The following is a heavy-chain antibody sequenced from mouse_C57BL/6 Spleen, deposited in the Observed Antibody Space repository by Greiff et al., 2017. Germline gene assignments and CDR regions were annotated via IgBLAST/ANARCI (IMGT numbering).Heavy chain of an antibody. J-gene: IGHJ2*01. CDR1: GYAFRSYW. Sequence: QVQLKESGAELVKPGASVKISCKASGYAFRSYWMNWVKQRPGKGLEWIGQIYPGDGDTNYNGKFKGKATLTADKSSSTAYMQLSSLTSEDSAVYFCARGDYPYYFDYWGQGTTLTVSS. CDR2: IYPGDGDT. V-gene: IGHV1-80*01. CDR3: ARGDYPYYFDY. D-gene: IGHD2-4*01.